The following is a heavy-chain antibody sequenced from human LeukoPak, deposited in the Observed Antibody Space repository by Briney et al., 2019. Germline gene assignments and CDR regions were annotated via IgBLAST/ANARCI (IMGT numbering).Heavy chain of an antibody. D-gene: IGHD6-13*01. CDR2: ISGSGSIM. J-gene: IGHJ4*02. V-gene: IGHV3-11*04. Sequence: GGSLRLSCAASGFTFSDYYMSWIRQAPGKGLEWVSYISGSGSIMYYADSVKGRFTISRDNAKNSLYLQMNSLRAEDTAVYYCARPGVSYTLGDWGQGTLVTVSS. CDR1: GFTFSDYY. CDR3: ARPGVSYTLGD.